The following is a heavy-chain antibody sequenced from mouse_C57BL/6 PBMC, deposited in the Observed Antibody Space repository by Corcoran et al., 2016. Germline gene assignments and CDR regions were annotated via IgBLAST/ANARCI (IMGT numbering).Heavy chain of an antibody. J-gene: IGHJ3*01. V-gene: IGHV9-3*01. CDR2: INTYSGVQ. CDR1: GYTFPTYG. CDR3: ARGKDDEGYWAQAY. Sequence: QIQLVQYGPELKKPGETVKISCKASGYTFPTYGMSWVTQAPGKGLKWMGWINTYSGVQTYADDVKGRFAFSLETSASTAYLQINNRKNEDTATYFCARGKDDEGYWAQAYWGQGTLVTVSA. D-gene: IGHD2-3*01.